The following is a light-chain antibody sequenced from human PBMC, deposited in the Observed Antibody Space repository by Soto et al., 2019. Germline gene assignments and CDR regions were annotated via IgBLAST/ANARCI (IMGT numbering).Light chain of an antibody. CDR1: QSVRTY. CDR3: QQYDSSPYI. J-gene: IGKJ2*01. CDR2: AAS. V-gene: IGKV3-20*01. Sequence: EIVLTQSPVTLSLSPGERATLSCRASQSVRTYLAWYQVKPGQAPRLLIYAASNRATGIPDRFSGSGSGTDFTLTISRLEPEDLAVYYCQQYDSSPYIFGQGTKLEIK.